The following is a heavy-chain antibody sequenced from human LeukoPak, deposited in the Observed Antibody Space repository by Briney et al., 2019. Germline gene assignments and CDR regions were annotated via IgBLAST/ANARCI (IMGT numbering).Heavy chain of an antibody. CDR2: IYYSGST. V-gene: IGHV4-59*01. Sequence: SETLSLTCTVSADSINTYYWSWIRQPPGKGLEWVGYIYYSGSTNYNPSLKSRVTISVDTSKNQFSLRLTSVTAADTAVYYCARALRQQLFTGWFDPWGQGTLVTVSS. CDR3: ARALRQQLFTGWFDP. CDR1: ADSINTYY. D-gene: IGHD6-13*01. J-gene: IGHJ5*02.